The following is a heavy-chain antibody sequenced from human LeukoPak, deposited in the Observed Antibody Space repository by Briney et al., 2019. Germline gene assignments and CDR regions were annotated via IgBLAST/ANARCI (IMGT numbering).Heavy chain of an antibody. J-gene: IGHJ4*02. CDR2: INQYSSHI. CDR1: GFTFSTSA. Sequence: GGSLRLSCAASGFTFSTSAMNWVRQVPGKGLEWVSFINQYSSHIYYAASVRGRFTVSRDNARNSVFLQMNSLTAEDTAVYYCARDPERYLRTGKFDSWGQGTLVTVSS. V-gene: IGHV3-21*01. CDR3: ARDPERYLRTGKFDS. D-gene: IGHD5/OR15-5a*01.